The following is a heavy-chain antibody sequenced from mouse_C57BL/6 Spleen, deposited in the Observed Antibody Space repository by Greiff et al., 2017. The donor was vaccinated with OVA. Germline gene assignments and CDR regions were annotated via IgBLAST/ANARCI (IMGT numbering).Heavy chain of an antibody. CDR3: ARDWDDYDGADYFDY. V-gene: IGHV5-4*01. J-gene: IGHJ2*01. Sequence: EVMLVESGGGLVKPGGSLKLSCAASGFTFSSYAMSWVRQTPEKRLEWVATISDGGSYTYYPDNVKGRFTISRDNAKNNLYLQMSHLKSEDTAMYYCARDWDDYDGADYFDYWGQGTTLTVSS. CDR1: GFTFSSYA. CDR2: ISDGGSYT. D-gene: IGHD2-4*01.